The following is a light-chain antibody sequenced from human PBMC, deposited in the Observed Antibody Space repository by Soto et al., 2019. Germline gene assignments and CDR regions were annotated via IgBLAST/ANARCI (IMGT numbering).Light chain of an antibody. CDR3: QVWDSGSNHVV. CDR2: SDS. Sequence: SYELTQPPSVSVAPGQTARITCGAGNIGSTSVHWYQQKPGQAPVLVIYSDSDRPSAIPERFSGSNSANTATLTVSRVEAGDEADYYCQVWDSGSNHVVFGGGTKLTVL. J-gene: IGLJ3*02. CDR1: NIGSTS. V-gene: IGLV3-21*04.